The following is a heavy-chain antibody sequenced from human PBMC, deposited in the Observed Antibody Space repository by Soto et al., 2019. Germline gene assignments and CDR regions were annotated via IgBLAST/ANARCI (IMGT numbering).Heavy chain of an antibody. CDR2: ISAFSSPI. CDR1: GFTFSSYS. D-gene: IGHD2-2*02. V-gene: IGHV3-21*06. CDR3: VRGGRGYTRDDVFDI. J-gene: IGHJ3*02. Sequence: EAQLVESGGGLVKPGGSLRLSCVDSGFTFSSYSMNWARQAPGKGLEWVSSISAFSSPIFYADSVKGRYTISRDNAKNSLYLQMSSLRAEDTAVYYCVRGGRGYTRDDVFDIWGQGTMVTVSS.